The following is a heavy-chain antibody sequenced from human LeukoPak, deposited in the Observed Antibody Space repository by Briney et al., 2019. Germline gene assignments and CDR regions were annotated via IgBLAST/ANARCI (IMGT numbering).Heavy chain of an antibody. Sequence: GGSLRLSCAASGFTFSSYSMNWVRLAPGKGLEWVSYISGGGAPVYCADSVEGRFTVSRDNVKNSLYLQMHDLRVDDTAVYFCARDFRSSAWYIGDYWGQGVQVTVSS. CDR3: ARDFRSSAWYIGDY. J-gene: IGHJ4*02. D-gene: IGHD6-13*01. V-gene: IGHV3-48*01. CDR2: ISGGGAPV. CDR1: GFTFSSYS.